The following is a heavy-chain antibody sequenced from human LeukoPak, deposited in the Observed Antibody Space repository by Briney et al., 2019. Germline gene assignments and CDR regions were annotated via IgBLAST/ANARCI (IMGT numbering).Heavy chain of an antibody. Sequence: GGSLRLSCTASGFAFRNYNMNWVRQTPGKGLEWISSITTGGDYIYSAVSLKGRFTLSRNDAKNSLYLQMNRLRAENTGVYFYARDWQSRDRNCSGGTCSPPDYWGQGSLVTVSS. D-gene: IGHD2-15*01. J-gene: IGHJ4*02. CDR3: ARDWQSRDRNCSGGTCSPPDY. V-gene: IGHV3-21*01. CDR1: GFAFRNYN. CDR2: ITTGGDYI.